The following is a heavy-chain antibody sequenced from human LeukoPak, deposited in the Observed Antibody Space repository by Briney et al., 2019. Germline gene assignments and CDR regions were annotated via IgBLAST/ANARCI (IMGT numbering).Heavy chain of an antibody. CDR3: ARELGYCSSTSCYYHFDY. D-gene: IGHD2-2*01. Sequence: ASVKVSCKASGYTFTGYYMHWVRQAPGQGLEWMGWINPNSGGTNYAQKFQGRVTMTRDTSISTAYVELSRLRSDDTAVYYCARELGYCSSTSCYYHFDYWGQGTLVTVSS. CDR1: GYTFTGYY. V-gene: IGHV1-2*02. CDR2: INPNSGGT. J-gene: IGHJ4*02.